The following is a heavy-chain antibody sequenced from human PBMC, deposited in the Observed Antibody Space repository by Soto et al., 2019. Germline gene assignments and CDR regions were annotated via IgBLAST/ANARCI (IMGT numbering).Heavy chain of an antibody. CDR1: GGSISSSNW. V-gene: IGHV4-4*02. CDR2: IYHSGST. Sequence: SETLSLTCAVSGGSISSSNWWSWVRQPPGKGLEWIGEIYHSGSTNYNPSLKSRVTISVDKSKNQFSLKLSSVTAADTAVYLCARDPVDGYAFFDSWRQGALVTVSS. D-gene: IGHD5-12*01. J-gene: IGHJ5*02. CDR3: ARDPVDGYAFFDS.